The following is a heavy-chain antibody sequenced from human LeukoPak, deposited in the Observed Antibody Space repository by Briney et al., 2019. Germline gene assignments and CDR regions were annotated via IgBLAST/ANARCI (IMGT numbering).Heavy chain of an antibody. CDR2: IYYSGST. J-gene: IGHJ6*03. Sequence: PSETLSLTCTVSGGSISSYYWSWIRQPPGKGLEWIGFIYYSGSTNYNPSLKSRVTISVDTSKNQFSLKLSSVTAADTAVYYCARGRSSMVRGYYYYYMDVWGKGTTVTISS. CDR1: GGSISSYY. D-gene: IGHD3-10*01. V-gene: IGHV4-59*01. CDR3: ARGRSSMVRGYYYYYMDV.